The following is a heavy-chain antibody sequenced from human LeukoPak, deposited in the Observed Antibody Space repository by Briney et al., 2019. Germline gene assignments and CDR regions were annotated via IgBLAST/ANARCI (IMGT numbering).Heavy chain of an antibody. CDR1: GYSFTSYW. D-gene: IGHD3-16*01. CDR3: ARHGIMITFGGAIDY. Sequence: GESLKISCKGSGYSFTSYWIGWVRQMPGKGLEWMGIIYPGDSDTRYSPSFQGQVTISADKSISTAYLQWSSLKASDTAMYYCARHGIMITFGGAIDYWGQGTLVTVSS. J-gene: IGHJ4*02. V-gene: IGHV5-51*01. CDR2: IYPGDSDT.